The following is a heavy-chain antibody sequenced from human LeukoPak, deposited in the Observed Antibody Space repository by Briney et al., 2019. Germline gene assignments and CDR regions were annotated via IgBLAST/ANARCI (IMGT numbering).Heavy chain of an antibody. CDR1: GGSISSSNW. J-gene: IGHJ4*02. Sequence: SETLSLTCAVSGGSISSSNWWSWVRQPPGKGLEWIGEIYHSGSTNYNPSLKSRVTISVDKSKNQFSLKLSSVTAADTAVYYCARGHYYDFWSGYYTGLDYWGQGTLVTVSS. CDR3: ARGHYYDFWSGYYTGLDY. CDR2: IYHSGST. V-gene: IGHV4-4*02. D-gene: IGHD3-3*01.